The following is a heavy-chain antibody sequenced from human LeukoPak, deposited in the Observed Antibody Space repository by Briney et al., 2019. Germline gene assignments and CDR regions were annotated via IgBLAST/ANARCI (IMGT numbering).Heavy chain of an antibody. J-gene: IGHJ4*02. CDR3: ARSVLRYSSGWYYFEY. Sequence: GGSLRLSCAASGFTFSSYSMNWVRQAPGKGLEWVSSISSSSSYIYYADSVKGRFTISRDNAKNSLYLQMNSLRAEDTAVYYCARSVLRYSSGWYYFEYWGQGTLVTVSS. CDR2: ISSSSSYI. D-gene: IGHD6-19*01. CDR1: GFTFSSYS. V-gene: IGHV3-21*01.